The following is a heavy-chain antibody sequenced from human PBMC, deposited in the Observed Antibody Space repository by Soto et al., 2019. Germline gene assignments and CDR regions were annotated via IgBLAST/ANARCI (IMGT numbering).Heavy chain of an antibody. Sequence: ASVKVSCKASGYTFTSYDINWVRQATGQGLEWMGWMNPNSGNTGYAQKFQGRVTMTRNTPISTAYMELSSLRSEDTAVYYCARGYLWGIVVVPAPLDVWGKGTTVTVSS. CDR2: MNPNSGNT. V-gene: IGHV1-8*01. CDR3: ARGYLWGIVVVPAPLDV. D-gene: IGHD2-2*01. J-gene: IGHJ6*04. CDR1: GYTFTSYD.